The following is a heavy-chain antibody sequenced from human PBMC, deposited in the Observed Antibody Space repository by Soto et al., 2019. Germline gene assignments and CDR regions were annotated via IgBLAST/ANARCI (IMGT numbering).Heavy chain of an antibody. CDR1: GFTFSSYA. J-gene: IGHJ4*02. CDR2: ISGSGGST. V-gene: IGHV3-23*01. CDR3: AKDRVYYYGSGSYYSRPCYFDY. D-gene: IGHD3-10*01. Sequence: EVQLLESGGGLVQHGGSLRLSCAASGFTFSSYAMSWLRQAPGKGLEWVSAISGSGGSTYYADSVKGRFTISRDSSKNALYLQMNRLRAGDTAVYYCAKDRVYYYGSGSYYSRPCYFDYWVQGSLVTVSS.